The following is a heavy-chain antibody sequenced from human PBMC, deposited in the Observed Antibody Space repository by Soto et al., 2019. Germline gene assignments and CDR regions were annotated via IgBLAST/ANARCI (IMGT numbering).Heavy chain of an antibody. CDR2: ISPKSGGT. V-gene: IGHV1-2*02. Sequence: QVQLVQSGAEVKKPGASVKVSCEASGYNFIDFHIHWVRQAPGQGFEWMGRISPKSGGTNYAQKFEGRVPMTWDTSRNTAYMELSSLKSDDTAVYYCARPPGYISDWYYFDLWGQGTRVTVSS. CDR1: GYNFIDFH. J-gene: IGHJ4*02. D-gene: IGHD3-9*01. CDR3: ARPPGYISDWYYFDL.